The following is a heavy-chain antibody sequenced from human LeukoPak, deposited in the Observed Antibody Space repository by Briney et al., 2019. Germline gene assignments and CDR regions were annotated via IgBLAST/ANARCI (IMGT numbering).Heavy chain of an antibody. V-gene: IGHV3-53*01. Sequence: GGSLRLSCAASGFMVSRNYMSWVRQAPGKGLEWVSVMYTGGSTYYADSVKGRFTISRDNSKNTLNLQMNSLRAEDTALYYCARRISGASYAFDIWGQGTMVTVSS. CDR3: ARRISGASYAFDI. CDR2: MYTGGST. J-gene: IGHJ3*02. CDR1: GFMVSRNY.